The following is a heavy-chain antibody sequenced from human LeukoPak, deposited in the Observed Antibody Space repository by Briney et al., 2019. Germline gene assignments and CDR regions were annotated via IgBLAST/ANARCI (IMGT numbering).Heavy chain of an antibody. J-gene: IGHJ4*02. CDR1: GFTFSSYA. V-gene: IGHV3-23*01. CDR3: AKSPRSGWYGDFDY. D-gene: IGHD6-19*01. Sequence: GGSLRLSCAASGFTFSSYAMSWVRQAPGKGLEWVSAISGSGGSTYYADSVKGRFTISRDNSKNTLYLHMNSLRAEDTAVYYCAKSPRSGWYGDFDYWGQGTLVTVSS. CDR2: ISGSGGST.